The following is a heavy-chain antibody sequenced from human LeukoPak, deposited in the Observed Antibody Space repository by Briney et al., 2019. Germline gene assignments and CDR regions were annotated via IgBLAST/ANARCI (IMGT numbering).Heavy chain of an antibody. V-gene: IGHV3-23*01. CDR3: AMYDSSGYRHFHH. Sequence: GGSLRLSCAASGFTFSSYAMSWVRQAPGKGLEWVSAISGSGGSTYYADSVKGRFTISRDNSKNTLYLQMNSLRAEDTAVYYCAMYDSSGYRHFHHWGQGTLVTVSS. CDR2: ISGSGGST. D-gene: IGHD3-22*01. CDR1: GFTFSSYA. J-gene: IGHJ1*01.